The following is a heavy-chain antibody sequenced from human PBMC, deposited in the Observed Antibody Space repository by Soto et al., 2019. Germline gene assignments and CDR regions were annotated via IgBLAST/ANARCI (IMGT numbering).Heavy chain of an antibody. Sequence: QVQLQESGPGLVKPSQTLSLTCTVSGGSISSGGYYWSWIRQHPGKGLEWIGYIYYSGSTYYNPSLKSRVTISVDTSKNQFSLKLSSVTAADTAVYYCARDGKDYDILTGNEGGMDVWGQGTTVTVSS. D-gene: IGHD3-9*01. CDR2: IYYSGST. V-gene: IGHV4-31*03. J-gene: IGHJ6*02. CDR1: GGSISSGGYY. CDR3: ARDGKDYDILTGNEGGMDV.